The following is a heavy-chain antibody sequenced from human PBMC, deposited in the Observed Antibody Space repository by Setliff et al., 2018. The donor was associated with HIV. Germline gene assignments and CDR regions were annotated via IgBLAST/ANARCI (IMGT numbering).Heavy chain of an antibody. D-gene: IGHD5-18*01. CDR3: ARDDSNGNTDAFDI. CDR1: GFTFSNYA. V-gene: IGHV1-3*01. CDR2: INVGNGNT. Sequence: ASVKVSCKTSGFTFSNYAIHWVRQAPGQRLEWMGWINVGNGNTKYSEKFQGRVTMTRDTSTSTVYMEVNSLRSEDTAVYYCARDDSNGNTDAFDIWGQGTTVTVSS. J-gene: IGHJ3*02.